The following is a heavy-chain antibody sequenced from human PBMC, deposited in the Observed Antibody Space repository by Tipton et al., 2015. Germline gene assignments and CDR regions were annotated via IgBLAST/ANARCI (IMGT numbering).Heavy chain of an antibody. Sequence: TLSLTCAVSAYSISRDYYWGWIRQHPGKGLEGIGSISHSGNTYYNPSLKSRVTMSLDTSKNQFSLKLTSVTAADTAVYYCACQDYDSLTRDYQTVDSWGQGTLVTVSS. D-gene: IGHD3-9*01. CDR2: ISHSGNT. CDR1: AYSISRDYY. CDR3: ACQDYDSLTRDYQTVDS. V-gene: IGHV4-38-2*01. J-gene: IGHJ4*02.